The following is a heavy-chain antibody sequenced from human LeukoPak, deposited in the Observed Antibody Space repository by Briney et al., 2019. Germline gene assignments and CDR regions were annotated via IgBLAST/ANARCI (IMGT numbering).Heavy chain of an antibody. CDR1: SDSISNSAYH. J-gene: IGHJ4*02. CDR2: IYYNRGT. Sequence: SETLSLTCTVSSDSISNSAYHWGWIRQPPGRGLEWIGTIYYNRGTYYNPSLKSRVTISVDTSKNQFSLRLSSVTAADTAVYYCQSRYLEWLLEYWGQGTLVTVSS. D-gene: IGHD3-3*01. V-gene: IGHV4-39*01. CDR3: QSRYLEWLLEY.